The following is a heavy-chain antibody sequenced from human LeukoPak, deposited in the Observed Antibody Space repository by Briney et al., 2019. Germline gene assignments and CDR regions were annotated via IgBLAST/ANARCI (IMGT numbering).Heavy chain of an antibody. D-gene: IGHD3-10*01. CDR2: INAGNGNR. Sequence: ASVKVSCKTSGYTFSNSGLHWVRQAPGQSLEWMGWINAGNGNRKYSQKFQDRLTITRDTSASTVYMELSSLKSGDTAMYFCARGRGLIGTSRFDPWGQGTLVIVSS. V-gene: IGHV1-3*01. CDR1: GYTFSNSG. CDR3: ARGRGLIGTSRFDP. J-gene: IGHJ5*02.